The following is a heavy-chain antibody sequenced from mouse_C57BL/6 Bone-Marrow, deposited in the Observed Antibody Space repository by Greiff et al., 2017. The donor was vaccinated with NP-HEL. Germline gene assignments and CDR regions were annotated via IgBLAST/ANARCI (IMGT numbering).Heavy chain of an antibody. D-gene: IGHD1-1*01. CDR3: AREGATVVGFDY. Sequence: QQPGEEWGRKGTSVWLSCKASGYTFTSYWMHWVKQRPGQGLEWIGVIDPSDSYTNYNQKFKGKATLTVDTSSSTAYMQLSSLTSEDSAVYYCAREGATVVGFDYWGQGTTLTVSS. CDR2: IDPSDSYT. J-gene: IGHJ2*01. CDR1: GYTFTSYW. V-gene: IGHV1-59*01.